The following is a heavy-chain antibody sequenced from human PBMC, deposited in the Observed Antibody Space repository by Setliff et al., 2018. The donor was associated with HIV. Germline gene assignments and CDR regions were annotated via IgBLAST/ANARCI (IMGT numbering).Heavy chain of an antibody. J-gene: IGHJ4*02. CDR2: ISPSGGTI. D-gene: IGHD3-10*01. Sequence: GASVKVSCKASGYTFTNYYIHWVRQAPGQGLEWMGIISPSGGTISYAQKFQGRVTMTRDTSTNTVYMELSSLRSEDTAVYYCARVALPGITPLRHLDYWGQGTLVTVSS. CDR1: GYTFTNYY. V-gene: IGHV1-46*01. CDR3: ARVALPGITPLRHLDY.